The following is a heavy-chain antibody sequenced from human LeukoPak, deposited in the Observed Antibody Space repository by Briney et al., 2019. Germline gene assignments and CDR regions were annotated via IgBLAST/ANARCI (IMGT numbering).Heavy chain of an antibody. CDR1: GYTFTSYG. Sequence: ASVEVSCKASGYTFTSYGISWVRQAPGQGLEWMGWISAYNGNTNYAQKLQGRVAMTTDTSTGTAYMELRSLRSDDTAVYYCARGSYLYDILTGKHWFDPWGQGTLVTVSS. J-gene: IGHJ5*02. CDR3: ARGSYLYDILTGKHWFDP. CDR2: ISAYNGNT. V-gene: IGHV1-18*01. D-gene: IGHD3-9*01.